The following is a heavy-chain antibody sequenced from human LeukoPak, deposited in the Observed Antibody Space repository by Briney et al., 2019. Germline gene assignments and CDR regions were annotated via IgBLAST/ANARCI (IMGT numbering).Heavy chain of an antibody. Sequence: PGGSLRLSCAASGFTFTNAWMNWVRQAPGKGLEWVGRIKNKTDGGTTDYAAPVKGRFTISRDDSKTTLYLQMNSLKTEDTAVYYCTTDQVPDYWGQGTLVTVSS. D-gene: IGHD3-10*01. CDR1: GFTFTNAW. CDR2: IKNKTDGGTT. CDR3: TTDQVPDY. J-gene: IGHJ4*02. V-gene: IGHV3-15*01.